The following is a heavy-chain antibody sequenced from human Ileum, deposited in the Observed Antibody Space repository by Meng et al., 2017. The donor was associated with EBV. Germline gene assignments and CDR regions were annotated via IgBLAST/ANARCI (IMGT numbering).Heavy chain of an antibody. CDR3: TNLSF. J-gene: IGHJ4*02. CDR1: GFSFDSIG. D-gene: IGHD2/OR15-2a*01. V-gene: IGHV3-30*18. Sequence: QVQLVEFGGGVVQTRTSPGVSFEASGFSFDSIGMHWGRQAPGKGLEWVAVISYDENIKFYADSVKGRFTISRDNSKYTLYLQLNSLRPDDTAFYYCTNLSFWGQGTLVTVSS. CDR2: ISYDENIK.